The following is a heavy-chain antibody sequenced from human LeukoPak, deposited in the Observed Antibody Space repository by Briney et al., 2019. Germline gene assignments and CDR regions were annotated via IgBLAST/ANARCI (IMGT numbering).Heavy chain of an antibody. V-gene: IGHV4-34*01. J-gene: IGHJ4*02. CDR1: GGSFSGYY. Sequence: SETLPLTCAVYGGSFSGYYWSRIRQPPGKGLEWNGDINHSGSTNYNPSLKSRVTISVDTSKNQFSLKLSSVTAADTAVYYCARGHVNDYFDYWGQGTLVTVSS. CDR2: INHSGST. CDR3: ARGHVNDYFDY.